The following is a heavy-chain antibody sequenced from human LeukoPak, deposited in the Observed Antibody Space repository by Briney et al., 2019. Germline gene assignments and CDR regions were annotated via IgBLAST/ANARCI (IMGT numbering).Heavy chain of an antibody. Sequence: ASVKVSCKASGYTFTSYAMHWVRQAPGQRLEWMGWINAGNGNTKYSQKFQGRVTITRDTSASTAYMELSSLRSEDTAVYYCERGTVVVPADYWGQGTLVTVSS. D-gene: IGHD2-2*01. CDR1: GYTFTSYA. J-gene: IGHJ4*02. CDR3: ERGTVVVPADY. CDR2: INAGNGNT. V-gene: IGHV1-3*01.